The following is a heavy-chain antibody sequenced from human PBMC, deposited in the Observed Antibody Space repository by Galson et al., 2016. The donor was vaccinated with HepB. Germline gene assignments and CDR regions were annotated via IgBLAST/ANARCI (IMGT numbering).Heavy chain of an antibody. D-gene: IGHD5-24*01. J-gene: IGHJ6*03. CDR3: AREGLGDGYNSLNYYSYYMDV. CDR2: ISSSSTYI. Sequence: SLRLSCAASGFTFSNYSLNWVRQAPGKGLEWVSSISSSSTYIYYADSLKGRFTISRDNAKNSLYLQMSSLRAEDTAVYYCAREGLGDGYNSLNYYSYYMDVWGKGTTVTVSS. CDR1: GFTFSNYS. V-gene: IGHV3-21*01.